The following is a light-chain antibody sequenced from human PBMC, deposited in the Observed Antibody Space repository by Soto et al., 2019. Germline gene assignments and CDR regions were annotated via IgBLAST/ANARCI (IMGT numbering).Light chain of an antibody. V-gene: IGKV1-33*01. CDR2: DAS. CDR3: QQYDNLPQLT. J-gene: IGKJ4*01. CDR1: QDISNY. Sequence: DIQMTQSPSSLSASVGDRVTITCQASQDISNYLNWYQQKPGKAPKLLIYDASNLETGVPSRFSGSGSGTDFTFTISSLQPEDIATYHCQQYDNLPQLTFGGGTKVDIK.